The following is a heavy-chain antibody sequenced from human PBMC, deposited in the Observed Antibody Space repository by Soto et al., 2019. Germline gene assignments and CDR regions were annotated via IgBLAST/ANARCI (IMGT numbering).Heavy chain of an antibody. CDR3: ARGGAPYIVLMVYAIAYYYGMDV. D-gene: IGHD2-8*01. J-gene: IGHJ6*02. CDR2: ISYAGSNK. CDR1: GFTFSSYA. Sequence: QVQLVESGGGVVQPGRSLRLSCAASGFTFSSYAMHWVRQAPGKGLEWVAGISYAGSNKYYADSVNGRFTISRYNSKNTLYLQINSLIAEDTAVYYGARGGAPYIVLMVYAIAYYYGMDVWGQGTTVTVSS. V-gene: IGHV3-30-3*01.